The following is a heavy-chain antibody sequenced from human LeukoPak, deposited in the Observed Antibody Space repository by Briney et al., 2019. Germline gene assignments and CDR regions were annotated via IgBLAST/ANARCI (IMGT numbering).Heavy chain of an antibody. Sequence: GASVKVSCKASGYTFTGNYMHWVRQAPGQGLEWMGWINPNSGGTNYAQKFQGWVTMTRDTSISTAYMELSRLRSDDTAVYYCARDADYCSSTSCYEGRDFDYWGQGTLVTVSS. J-gene: IGHJ4*02. CDR1: GYTFTGNY. CDR2: INPNSGGT. V-gene: IGHV1-2*04. D-gene: IGHD2-2*01. CDR3: ARDADYCSSTSCYEGRDFDY.